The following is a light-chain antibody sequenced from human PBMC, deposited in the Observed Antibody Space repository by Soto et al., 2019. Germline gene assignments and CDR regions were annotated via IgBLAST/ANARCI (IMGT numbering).Light chain of an antibody. CDR2: GAF. Sequence: IQSTQSPSSLSASVGDRVTINCRVSQNIGTYLNWYQQKPGKEPKVLIYGAFSLPSGVPSTFSGSGSGTDFTLTISSLQPEDFATYYCQQGYSIPGTFGGGTKVDIK. CDR3: QQGYSIPGT. CDR1: QNIGTY. J-gene: IGKJ4*01. V-gene: IGKV1-39*01.